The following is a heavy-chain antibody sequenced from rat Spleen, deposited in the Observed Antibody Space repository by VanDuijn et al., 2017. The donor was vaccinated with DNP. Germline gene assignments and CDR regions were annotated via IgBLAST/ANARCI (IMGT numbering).Heavy chain of an antibody. CDR1: GFTFSTFP. CDR2: ISVSGGNT. D-gene: IGHD1-3*01. Sequence: EVQLVESGGGLVQPGRSMKLSCAASGFTFSTFPMTWVRQAPTKGLEWVAAISVSGGNTYYRDSVKGRFTISRDNAKSTLYLQMDSLRSEDTATYYCARHRDYGSSFAYWGQGVMVTVSS. V-gene: IGHV5-46*01. J-gene: IGHJ2*01. CDR3: ARHRDYGSSFAY.